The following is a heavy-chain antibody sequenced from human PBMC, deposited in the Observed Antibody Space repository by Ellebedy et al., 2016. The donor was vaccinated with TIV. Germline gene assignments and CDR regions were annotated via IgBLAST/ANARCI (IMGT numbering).Heavy chain of an antibody. CDR3: ARGAYAGWRLLRKIHHFDY. CDR1: GGSFDSDL. J-gene: IGHJ4*02. CDR2: INHSGSA. D-gene: IGHD1-26*01. Sequence: SETLSLXCAVYGGSFDSDLWSWIRQPPGKDLEWIGGINHSGSANYNPSPKSRVTISIDTSKNQFSLKLSSVTAADTAVYFCARGAYAGWRLLRKIHHFDYWGQGTLVTVSS. V-gene: IGHV4-34*01.